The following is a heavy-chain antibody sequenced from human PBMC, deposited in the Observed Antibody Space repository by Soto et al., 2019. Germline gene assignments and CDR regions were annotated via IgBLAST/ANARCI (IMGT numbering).Heavy chain of an antibody. CDR3: ARSQGSSTSLEIYYYYYYGMDV. CDR1: GGTFGSYA. Sequence: QVQLVQSGAEVKKPGSSVKVSCKASGGTFGSYAISWVRQAPGQGLEWMGGLIPITATENNAQKFQGRVTITADESTSTASMQLSSLRSEDTAVYYCARSQGSSTSLEIYYYYYYGMDVWGQGTTVTVSS. CDR2: LIPITATE. V-gene: IGHV1-69*01. J-gene: IGHJ6*02. D-gene: IGHD2-2*01.